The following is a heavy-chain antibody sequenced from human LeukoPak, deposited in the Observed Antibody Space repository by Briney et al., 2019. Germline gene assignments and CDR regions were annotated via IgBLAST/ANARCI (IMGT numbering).Heavy chain of an antibody. D-gene: IGHD3-16*01. Sequence: SETLSLTCTVSGASVNSFYRNWIRQPPGKGLEWIGYIYYSGSPNYNPSLKSRVTMSIDTSKNQFSLELNSVTAADTAVYFCARGRDLGQDYWGQGTLVTVSS. CDR1: GASVNSFY. CDR2: IYYSGSP. V-gene: IGHV4-59*02. CDR3: ARGRDLGQDY. J-gene: IGHJ4*02.